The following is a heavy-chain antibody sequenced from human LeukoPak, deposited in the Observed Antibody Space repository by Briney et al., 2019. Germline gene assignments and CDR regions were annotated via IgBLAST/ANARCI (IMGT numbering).Heavy chain of an antibody. D-gene: IGHD3-9*01. V-gene: IGHV4-61*02. CDR2: IYTSGST. Sequence: SETLSLTCTVSGGSISSGSYYWSWIRQPAGKGLEWIGRIYTSGSTTYNSSLKSRVTISLDTSKNQFSVKLSSVTAADTAVYYCAILRYFDWRFDPWGQGTLVTVSS. CDR3: AILRYFDWRFDP. CDR1: GGSISSGSYY. J-gene: IGHJ5*02.